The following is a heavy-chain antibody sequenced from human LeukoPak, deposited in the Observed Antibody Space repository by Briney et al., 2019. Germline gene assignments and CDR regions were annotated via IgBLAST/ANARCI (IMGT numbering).Heavy chain of an antibody. D-gene: IGHD6-13*01. CDR1: GFTFTSYG. J-gene: IGHJ4*02. CDR2: IRYDGSNK. V-gene: IGHV3-30*02. CDR3: AKDLAAAGALDY. Sequence: PGGSLRLSCAASGFTFTSYGMHWVRQAPGKGLEWVAFIRYDGSNKYYTDSVKGRFTISRDNSKNTLYLQMNSLRAEDTAVYYCAKDLAAAGALDYWGQGTLVTVSS.